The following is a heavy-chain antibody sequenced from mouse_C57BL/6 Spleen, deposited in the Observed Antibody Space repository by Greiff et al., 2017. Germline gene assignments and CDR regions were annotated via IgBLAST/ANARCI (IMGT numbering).Heavy chain of an antibody. CDR2: IYPRSGNT. J-gene: IGHJ2*01. Sequence: QVQLKESGAELARPGASVKLSCKASGYTFTSYGISWVKQRTGQGLEWIGEIYPRSGNTYYNEKFKGKATLTADKSSSTAYMKLRSLTSEDSAVYFCARSPGAGSEDWGQGTTLTVSS. CDR3: ARSPGAGSED. CDR1: GYTFTSYG. V-gene: IGHV1-81*01. D-gene: IGHD4-1*01.